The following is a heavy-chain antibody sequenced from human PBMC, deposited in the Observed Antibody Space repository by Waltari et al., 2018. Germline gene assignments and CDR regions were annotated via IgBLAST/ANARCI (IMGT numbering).Heavy chain of an antibody. CDR1: GFTFSSYD. CDR3: ARGQYYDILTADWSVLSP. CDR2: IGTAGDT. J-gene: IGHJ5*02. V-gene: IGHV3-13*01. Sequence: EVQLVESGGGLVQPGGSLRLSCAASGFTFSSYDMHWVRQATGKGLEWVSAIGTAGDTYYPGSVKGRFTISRENAKNSLYLQMNSLRAGDTAVYYCARGQYYDILTADWSVLSPWGQGTLVTVSS. D-gene: IGHD3-9*01.